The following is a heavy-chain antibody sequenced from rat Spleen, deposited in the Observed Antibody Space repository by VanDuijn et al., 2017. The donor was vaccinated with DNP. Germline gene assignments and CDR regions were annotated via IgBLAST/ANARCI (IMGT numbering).Heavy chain of an antibody. CDR1: GFSFSDYA. CDR2: MRYNGDT. CDR3: TRDPGDYYFDY. J-gene: IGHJ2*01. Sequence: VQLVESGGGLVQPGTSLKLSCAASGFSFSDYAMAWVRQPSGKGLEWMGRMRYNGDTSYNSALKSRLSISRDTSKNQVFLKMNSLQTDDTGTYYCTRDPGDYYFDYWGQGVMVTVSS. D-gene: IGHD1-4*01. V-gene: IGHV2-63*01.